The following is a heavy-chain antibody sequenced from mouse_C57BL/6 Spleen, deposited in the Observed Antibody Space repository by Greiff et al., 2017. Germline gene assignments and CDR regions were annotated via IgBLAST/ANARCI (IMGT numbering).Heavy chain of an antibody. V-gene: IGHV1-50*01. CDR1: GYTFTSYW. J-gene: IGHJ3*01. CDR3: ARNYYGSIL. CDR2: IDPSASYT. D-gene: IGHD1-1*01. Sequence: VQLQQSGAELVKPGASVKLSCKASGYTFTSYWMQWVKQRPGQGLEWIGEIDPSASYTNYNQKFKGKATLTVDTSSSTAYMQLSSLTSEDSAVYYCARNYYGSILWGQGTLVTVSA.